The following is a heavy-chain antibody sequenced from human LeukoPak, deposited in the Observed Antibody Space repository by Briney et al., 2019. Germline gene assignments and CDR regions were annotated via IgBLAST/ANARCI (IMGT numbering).Heavy chain of an antibody. CDR3: ARDPGLMGNYYYMDV. D-gene: IGHD6-13*01. Sequence: ASVKVSCKASGYTFTSYDINWVRQATGQGLEWMGWMNPKSGNTGYAQKFQGRVTMTRSTSMSTAYMELSSLRSDDTAVYYCARDPGLMGNYYYMDVWGKGTTVTVSS. CDR2: MNPKSGNT. CDR1: GYTFTSYD. V-gene: IGHV1-8*01. J-gene: IGHJ6*03.